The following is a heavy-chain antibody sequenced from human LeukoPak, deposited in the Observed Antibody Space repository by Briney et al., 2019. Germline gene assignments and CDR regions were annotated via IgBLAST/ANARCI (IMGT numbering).Heavy chain of an antibody. D-gene: IGHD1-14*01. CDR1: GYTFTGYY. CDR3: ARERAVGLTYTIDY. V-gene: IGHV1-2*02. J-gene: IGHJ4*02. CDR2: INPNSGGT. Sequence: GASVKVSCKASGYTFTGYYMHWVRQAPGQGLEWMGWINPNSGGTNYAQKFQGRVTMTRDTSISTAYMELSRLRSDDTAVYYCARERAVGLTYTIDYWGQGTLVTVSS.